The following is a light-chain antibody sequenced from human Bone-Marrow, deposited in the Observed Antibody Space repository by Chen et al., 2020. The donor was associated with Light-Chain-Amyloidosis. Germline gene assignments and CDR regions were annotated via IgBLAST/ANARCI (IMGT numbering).Light chain of an antibody. CDR1: QSVNSGY. J-gene: IGKJ2*01. Sequence: EIVLTQSPGTLSLSPGERATLSCWASQSVNSGYLSWFQQKHGQPPRLLIYGASNRATGIPDRFSASVSGTVFTLTISGLEPEDFAVYYCQQFHRSPYTFGQGTKLEIK. CDR3: QQFHRSPYT. V-gene: IGKV3-20*01. CDR2: GAS.